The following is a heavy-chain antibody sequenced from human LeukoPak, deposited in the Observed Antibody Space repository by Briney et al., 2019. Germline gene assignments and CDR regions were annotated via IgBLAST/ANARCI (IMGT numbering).Heavy chain of an antibody. CDR3: ARIAVAGRGADY. J-gene: IGHJ4*02. D-gene: IGHD6-19*01. V-gene: IGHV3-23*01. Sequence: GSLRLSCAASGFTFSSYAMSWVRQAPGKGLEWVSAICVSVGITYYADSVKGRFTISTDNSKNTLYLQMNSLRAEDTAVYYCARIAVAGRGADYWGQGTLVTVSS. CDR1: GFTFSSYA. CDR2: ICVSVGIT.